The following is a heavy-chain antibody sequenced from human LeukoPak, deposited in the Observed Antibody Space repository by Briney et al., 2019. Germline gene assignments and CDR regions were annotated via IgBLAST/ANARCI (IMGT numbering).Heavy chain of an antibody. CDR3: ARRSDYYDSSAYVY. D-gene: IGHD3-22*01. J-gene: IGHJ4*02. V-gene: IGHV1-8*01. Sequence: ASVKVSCKASGYTFTSYDINWVRQATGPGLESMGWMNPNSGNTGYAQKFQGRVTITRDTSISTACMELSNLRSEDTAVYYCARRSDYYDSSAYVYWGQGTLVTVSS. CDR2: MNPNSGNT. CDR1: GYTFTSYD.